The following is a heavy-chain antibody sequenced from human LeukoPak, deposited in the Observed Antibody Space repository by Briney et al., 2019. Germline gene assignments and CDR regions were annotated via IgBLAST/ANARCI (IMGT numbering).Heavy chain of an antibody. CDR1: GYTINTYD. CDR3: ARNYDYTWGSYNY. Sequence: ASVKVSCKASGYTINTYDISWVRQAPGQGLEWMGWTSVYNGNTNYAQKFQGRVTVTTDTSTSTAYMELRSLRSDDTAVYYCARNYDYTWGSYNYWGQGTLVTVSS. CDR2: TSVYNGNT. D-gene: IGHD3-16*01. J-gene: IGHJ4*02. V-gene: IGHV1-18*01.